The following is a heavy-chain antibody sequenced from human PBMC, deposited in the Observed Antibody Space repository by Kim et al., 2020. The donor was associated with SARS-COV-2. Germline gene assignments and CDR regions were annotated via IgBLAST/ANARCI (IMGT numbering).Heavy chain of an antibody. Sequence: FTISRDNSKNTLYLQMNSLRAEDTAVYYCAKVGYSSSWQPRSYYYYGMDVWGQGTTVTVSS. V-gene: IGHV3-23*01. D-gene: IGHD6-13*01. J-gene: IGHJ6*02. CDR3: AKVGYSSSWQPRSYYYYGMDV.